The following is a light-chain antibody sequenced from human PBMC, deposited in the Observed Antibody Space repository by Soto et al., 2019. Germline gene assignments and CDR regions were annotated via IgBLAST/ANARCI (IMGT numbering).Light chain of an antibody. CDR3: QAYDYSLTASV. V-gene: IGLV1-47*01. Sequence: QSVLTQPPSASGTPGQTVTISCSGSSSNIGGYYVYWYQQLPGTTPKLLIYRNDQRPSGVPDRFSGSKSGTSASLAISGLRSEDEADYYCQAYDYSLTASVFGGGTKVTVL. CDR2: RND. J-gene: IGLJ3*02. CDR1: SSNIGGYY.